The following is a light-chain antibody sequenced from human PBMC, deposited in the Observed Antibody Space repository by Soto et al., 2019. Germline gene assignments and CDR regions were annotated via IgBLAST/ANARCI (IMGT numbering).Light chain of an antibody. CDR3: QQYKNWPFT. CDR2: GAS. J-gene: IGKJ5*01. V-gene: IGKV3-15*01. CDR1: QSVTAN. Sequence: EIVMTQSPATLSVSLGERVTLSCRASQSVTANLAWYQHKPGQAPRLLVSGASTRATGVPARFSGSGSDTVFSLSISGLQSEDSAVYLCQQYKNWPFTFGQGTRLDFK.